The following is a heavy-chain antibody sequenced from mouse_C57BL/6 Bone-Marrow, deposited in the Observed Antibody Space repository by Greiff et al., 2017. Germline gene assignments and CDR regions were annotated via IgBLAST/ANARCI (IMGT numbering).Heavy chain of an antibody. J-gene: IGHJ4*01. CDR3: ASSGSDYALDY. V-gene: IGHV1-55*01. CDR2: ICPGSGST. CDR1: GYTFTSYW. D-gene: IGHD1-1*01. Sequence: QVQLQQPGAELVKPGASVKMSCKASGYTFTSYWITWVKQRPGQGLEWIGDICPGSGSTNYNEKFKSKATLTVDTSSSTAYMQLSSLTSEDSAVYYCASSGSDYALDYWGQGTSVTVSS.